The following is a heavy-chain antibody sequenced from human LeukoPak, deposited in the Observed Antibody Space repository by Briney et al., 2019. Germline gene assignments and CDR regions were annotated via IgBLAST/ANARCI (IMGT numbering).Heavy chain of an antibody. CDR2: IKSKTDGGTT. CDR3: TREAVTANGYFDY. J-gene: IGHJ4*02. V-gene: IGHV3-15*01. CDR1: GFTFSNAW. Sequence: GGSLRLSCAASGFTFSNAWMTWVRQAPGKGLEWVGRIKSKTDGGTTDYAAPVKARFTISRDDSKNTLYLQMNSLKTEDTAVYYCTREAVTANGYFDYWGQGTLVTVSS. D-gene: IGHD2-21*02.